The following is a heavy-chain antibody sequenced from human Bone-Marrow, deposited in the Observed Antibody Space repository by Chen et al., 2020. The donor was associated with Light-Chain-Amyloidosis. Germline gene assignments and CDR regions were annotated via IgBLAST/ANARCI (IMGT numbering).Heavy chain of an antibody. V-gene: IGHV3-30*18. Sequence: QVQLVESGGGVVQPGRSLRLPCAAHGFTLSSYGMHWVRQVPGKGLEWVAVISYDGSNKYYSTSVKGRFTISRDNSKNTLYLQMNSLRAEDTAVYYCAKAGGISTVTTTPFDYWGQGTLVTVSS. J-gene: IGHJ4*02. D-gene: IGHD4-4*01. CDR1: GFTLSSYG. CDR2: ISYDGSNK. CDR3: AKAGGISTVTTTPFDY.